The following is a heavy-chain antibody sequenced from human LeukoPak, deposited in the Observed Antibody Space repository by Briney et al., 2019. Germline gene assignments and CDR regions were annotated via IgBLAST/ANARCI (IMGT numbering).Heavy chain of an antibody. CDR3: ARICIAARTTYFDY. V-gene: IGHV4-34*01. D-gene: IGHD6-6*01. J-gene: IGHJ4*02. CDR2: INHSGST. Sequence: PSETLSLTCAVYGGSFSGYYWSWIRQPPGKGLEWIGEINHSGSTNYNPSLKSRVTISVDTSKNQFSLKLSSVTAADTAVYYCARICIAARTTYFDYWGQGTLVTVSS. CDR1: GGSFSGYY.